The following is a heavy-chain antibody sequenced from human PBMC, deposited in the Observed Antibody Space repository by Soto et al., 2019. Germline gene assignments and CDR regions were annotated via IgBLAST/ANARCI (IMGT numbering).Heavy chain of an antibody. CDR2: INHSGST. CDR3: ARDKITGLFDY. J-gene: IGHJ4*02. CDR1: GGSFSGYS. Sequence: SETLSLTCAVYGGSFSGYSWTWIRQPPGTGLEWIGEINHSGSTNYNPSLKSRVTISVDTSKNQFSLKLTSVTSADTAVYYCARDKITGLFDYWGQGTQVTVSS. D-gene: IGHD2-8*02. V-gene: IGHV4-34*01.